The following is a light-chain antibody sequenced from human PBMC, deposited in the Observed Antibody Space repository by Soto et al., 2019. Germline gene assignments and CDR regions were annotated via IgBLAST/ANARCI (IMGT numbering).Light chain of an antibody. CDR1: SIGGFNY. J-gene: IGLJ1*01. V-gene: IGLV2-11*01. CDR3: CTYAGIYTYV. CDR2: DVY. Sequence: QSALTQPRSVSGSPGQSVTIPCTGSSIGGFNYVSWYQQHPGKAPRVVIYDVYKRPSGVPDRVSGSKSGNPASLTISGLQADDEADYYCCTYAGIYTYVFGSGTKVTGL.